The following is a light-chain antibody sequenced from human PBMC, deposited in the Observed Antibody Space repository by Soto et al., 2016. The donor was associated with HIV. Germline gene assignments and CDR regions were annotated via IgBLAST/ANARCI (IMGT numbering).Light chain of an antibody. V-gene: IGLV3-21*03. CDR3: QVWDSSSDHVV. CDR2: DNT. CDR1: NIGSKS. J-gene: IGLJ2*01. Sequence: SYVLTQPPSVSVAPGKTARITCGGNNIGSKSVHWYQQKPGQAPVVVVYDNTDRPSGIPERFSGSNSGNTATLTISRVEAGDEADYYCQVWDSSSDHVVFGGGTKPTVL.